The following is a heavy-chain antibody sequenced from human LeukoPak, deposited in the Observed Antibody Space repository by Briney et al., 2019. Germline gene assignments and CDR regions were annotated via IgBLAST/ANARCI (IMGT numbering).Heavy chain of an antibody. CDR3: ARVGDYGDYVNWFDP. CDR2: IYTSGST. Sequence: SETLSLTCTVSSGSISSGSYYWSWIRQPAGKGLEWIGRIYTSGSTNYNPSLKSRDTISVDTSKNQFSLKLSSVTAADTAVYYCARVGDYGDYVNWFDPWGPGTLVTVSS. CDR1: SGSISSGSYY. V-gene: IGHV4-61*02. J-gene: IGHJ5*02. D-gene: IGHD4-17*01.